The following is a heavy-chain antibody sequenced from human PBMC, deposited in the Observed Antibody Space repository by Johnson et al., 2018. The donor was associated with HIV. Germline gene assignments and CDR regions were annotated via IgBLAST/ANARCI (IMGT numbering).Heavy chain of an antibody. D-gene: IGHD6-13*01. CDR2: IYSGGST. V-gene: IGHV3-66*01. CDR1: GFTFDDYG. CDR3: ARGGADSSTGASDAAFDI. J-gene: IGHJ3*02. Sequence: VQLVESGGVVVQPGGSLRLSCAASGFTFDDYGMSWVRQAPGKGLEWVSVIYSGGSTYYADSVKGRFPISRDNSKNTLYLQMKSLRAEDTAVYYCARGGADSSTGASDAAFDIWGQGTMVTVSS.